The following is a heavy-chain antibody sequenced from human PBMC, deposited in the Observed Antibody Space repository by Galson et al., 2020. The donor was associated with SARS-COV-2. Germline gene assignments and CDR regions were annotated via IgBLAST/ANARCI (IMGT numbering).Heavy chain of an antibody. CDR2: ISAYNRDT. V-gene: IGHV1-18*01. Sequence: ASVKVSCKASGYTFIGYGFSWVRQAPGQGLEWMGWISAYNRDTNYAQKFQGRMTMTTDTSTSTAYLELRSLTSDDTAIYYCARDRNDYRDCGGYWGQGTLVTVSS. J-gene: IGHJ4*02. CDR1: GYTFIGYG. CDR3: ARDRNDYRDCGGY. D-gene: IGHD4-17*01.